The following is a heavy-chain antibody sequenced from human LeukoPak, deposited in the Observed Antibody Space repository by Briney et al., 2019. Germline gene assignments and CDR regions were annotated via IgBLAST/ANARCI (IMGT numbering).Heavy chain of an antibody. CDR2: ISSSGSTA. D-gene: IGHD5-18*01. CDR1: GFMFSSYN. Sequence: GGSLRLSCAASGFMFSSYNMNWVRQAPGKGLEWVSNISSSGSTALYADSVKGRFTISRDNAKNSLYLQMSSLRVEDTAVYYCARDPLYTYGYFDYWGLGTLVTVSS. J-gene: IGHJ4*02. V-gene: IGHV3-48*01. CDR3: ARDPLYTYGYFDY.